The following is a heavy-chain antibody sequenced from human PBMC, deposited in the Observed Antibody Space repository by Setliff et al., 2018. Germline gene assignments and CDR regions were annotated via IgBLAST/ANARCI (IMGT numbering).Heavy chain of an antibody. D-gene: IGHD2-2*01. CDR1: GGSITGHY. Sequence: KASETLSLTCSVSGGSITGHYWSWIRQTPGKGLEWIGYSHYTGSPNYKNPSLASRATISVDSAKNQVSLRLSSVTAADTAVYYCTRWMEYYQRDNRGEGGMDVWGKGTTVTVSS. CDR3: TRWMEYYQRDNRGEGGMDV. CDR2: SHYTGSP. J-gene: IGHJ6*03. V-gene: IGHV4-59*11.